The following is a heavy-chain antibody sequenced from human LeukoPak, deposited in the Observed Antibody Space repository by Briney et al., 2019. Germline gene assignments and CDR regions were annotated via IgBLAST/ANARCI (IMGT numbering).Heavy chain of an antibody. J-gene: IGHJ4*02. CDR3: AREGDDSRGSFDY. CDR2: INPNSGGT. Sequence: ASVKVSCKASGYTFTGYYMHWVRQAPGQGLEWMGWINPNSGGTNYAQKFQGRVTMTRDTSISTAYMELSRLRSDDTAVYYCAREGDDSRGSFDYWGQGTLVTVSS. CDR1: GYTFTGYY. D-gene: IGHD3-22*01. V-gene: IGHV1-2*02.